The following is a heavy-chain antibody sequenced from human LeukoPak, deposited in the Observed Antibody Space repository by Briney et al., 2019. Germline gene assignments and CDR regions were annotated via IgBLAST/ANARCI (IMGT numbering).Heavy chain of an antibody. D-gene: IGHD3-3*01. J-gene: IGHJ4*02. Sequence: PGGSLRLSCAASGFTFSSYSMNWVRQAPGKGLEWVSSISSSSSYIYYADSVKGRFTISRDNAKNSLYLQMNSLRAEDTAVYYCASFTVFGVDYLQWGQGTLVTVSS. CDR2: ISSSSSYI. CDR1: GFTFSSYS. CDR3: ASFTVFGVDYLQ. V-gene: IGHV3-21*01.